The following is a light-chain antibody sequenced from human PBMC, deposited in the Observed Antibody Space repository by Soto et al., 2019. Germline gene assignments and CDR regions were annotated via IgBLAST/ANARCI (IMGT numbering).Light chain of an antibody. CDR3: MQVVQPPWT. CDR2: LGS. CDR1: QSLLHSNGYNY. V-gene: IGKV2-28*01. J-gene: IGKJ1*01. Sequence: DVVMTQSPLSLPVTPGEPASISCKSSQSLLHSNGYNYLDWYLQKPGQTPQLLIYLGSTRASGVPDRFSGSGSGTDFTLNVSRVEAEDVGVYYCMQVVQPPWTFGQGTKADIK.